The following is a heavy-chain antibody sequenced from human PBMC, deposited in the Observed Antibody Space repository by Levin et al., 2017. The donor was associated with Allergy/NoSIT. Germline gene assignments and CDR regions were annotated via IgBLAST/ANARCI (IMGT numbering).Heavy chain of an antibody. CDR2: IIPIFGTA. CDR1: GGTFSSYA. J-gene: IGHJ6*02. Sequence: KISCKASGGTFSSYAISWVRQAPGQGLEWMGGIIPIFGTANYAQEFQGRVPITADEFTSTAYRERGSVRAEDTSVYYCARQVALWLLCSYDYGMDVWGQGTTVTVSS. D-gene: IGHD5-24*01. V-gene: IGHV1-69*01. CDR3: ARQVALWLLCSYDYGMDV.